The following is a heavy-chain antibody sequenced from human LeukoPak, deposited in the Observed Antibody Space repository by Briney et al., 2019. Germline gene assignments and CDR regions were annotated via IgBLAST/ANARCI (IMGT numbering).Heavy chain of an antibody. CDR1: GGSISSGSYY. D-gene: IGHD3-3*01. Sequence: SETLSLTCTVSGGSISSGSYYWSWIRQPAGKGLEWIGRIYTSGSTNYNPSLKSRVTISVDTSKNQFSLKLSSVTAADTAVYYCARAPPGFWSGQYYFDYWGQETLVTVSS. CDR3: ARAPPGFWSGQYYFDY. V-gene: IGHV4-61*02. J-gene: IGHJ4*02. CDR2: IYTSGST.